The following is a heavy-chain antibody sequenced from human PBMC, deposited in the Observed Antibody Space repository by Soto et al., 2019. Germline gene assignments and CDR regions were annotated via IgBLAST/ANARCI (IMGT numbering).Heavy chain of an antibody. J-gene: IGHJ4*02. Sequence: GGSLRLSCAASGFTFSSYAMSWVRQAPGKGLEWVSAISGSGGSTYYADSVKGRFTISRDNSKNTLYLQMNSLRAEDTAVYYCATSVRPYCSSTSCYNFHYCGQGTMVSVSA. D-gene: IGHD2-2*02. CDR1: GFTFSSYA. CDR3: ATSVRPYCSSTSCYNFHY. CDR2: ISGSGGST. V-gene: IGHV3-23*01.